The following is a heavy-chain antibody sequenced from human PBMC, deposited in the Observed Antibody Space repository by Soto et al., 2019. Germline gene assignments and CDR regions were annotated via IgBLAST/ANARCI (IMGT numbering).Heavy chain of an antibody. V-gene: IGHV4-4*09. J-gene: IGHJ6*03. Sequence: ETLSLTCTVSDGSSSSHYWSWIRQPPGKGLEWIGYIYNSGSTNYNPSLKSRITISVDTSKNQFSLKLSSVTAADTAVYYCARSSGWYAGYYYYYMDVWGKGTTVTVSS. CDR1: DGSSSSHY. D-gene: IGHD6-19*01. CDR2: IYNSGST. CDR3: ARSSGWYAGYYYYYMDV.